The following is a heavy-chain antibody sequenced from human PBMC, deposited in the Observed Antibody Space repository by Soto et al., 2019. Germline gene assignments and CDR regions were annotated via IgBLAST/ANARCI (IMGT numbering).Heavy chain of an antibody. V-gene: IGHV3-21*01. Sequence: GGSLRLSCAASGFTFSSYSMNWVRQAPGKGLEWVSSISSSSSYIYYADSVKGRFTISRDNAKNSLYLQMNSLRAEDTAVYYCASGRNMVRGFVNYYYGMDVWGQGTTVTVS. D-gene: IGHD3-10*01. CDR1: GFTFSSYS. J-gene: IGHJ6*02. CDR2: ISSSSSYI. CDR3: ASGRNMVRGFVNYYYGMDV.